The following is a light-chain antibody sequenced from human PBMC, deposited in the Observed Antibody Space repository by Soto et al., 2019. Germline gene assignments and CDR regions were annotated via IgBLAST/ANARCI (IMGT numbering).Light chain of an antibody. Sequence: EIVITQSPATLSVSPGERATLSCRASQSVSSNLAWYQQKPGQAPRLLIYGASTRATGIPARFSGSGSGTEFTLTISSLQSEAFAVYYCQQYNNWPPEITFGGGTKVEIK. V-gene: IGKV3-15*01. CDR1: QSVSSN. CDR2: GAS. CDR3: QQYNNWPPEIT. J-gene: IGKJ4*01.